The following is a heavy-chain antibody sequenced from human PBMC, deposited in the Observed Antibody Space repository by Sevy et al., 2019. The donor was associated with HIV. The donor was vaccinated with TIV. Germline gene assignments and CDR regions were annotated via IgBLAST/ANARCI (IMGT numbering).Heavy chain of an antibody. Sequence: ASVKVSCKASGYTFTSYDINWVRQATGRGLEWMGWMNPNSGNTGYAQKFQGRVTMTRNTSISTAYMELSSLRSEDTAVYYCARGLSYYDILTGYYPAPYYYYGMDVWGQGTTVTVSS. CDR1: GYTFTSYD. CDR2: MNPNSGNT. J-gene: IGHJ6*02. D-gene: IGHD3-9*01. CDR3: ARGLSYYDILTGYYPAPYYYYGMDV. V-gene: IGHV1-8*01.